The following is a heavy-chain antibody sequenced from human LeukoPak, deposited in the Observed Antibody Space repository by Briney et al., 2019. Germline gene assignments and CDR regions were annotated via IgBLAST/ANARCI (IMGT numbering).Heavy chain of an antibody. CDR1: GGSLSGSSDH. Sequence: PSETLSLTCTVSGGSLSGSSDHWGRIRQPPGVGLGWIGRVYYSGTTYYSPSLKSRVTISVDTPKNQFSLNLSSVTAAGTAVYSCTSGSYYYPDHGGQGTRVPVSS. D-gene: IGHD1-26*01. CDR3: TSGSYYYPDH. J-gene: IGHJ4*02. CDR2: VYYSGTT. V-gene: IGHV4-39*01.